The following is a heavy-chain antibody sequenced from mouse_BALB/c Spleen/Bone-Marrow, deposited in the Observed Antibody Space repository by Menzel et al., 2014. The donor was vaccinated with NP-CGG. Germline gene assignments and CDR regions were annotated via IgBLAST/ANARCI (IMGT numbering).Heavy chain of an antibody. V-gene: IGHV5-15*02. J-gene: IGHJ4*01. CDR3: ARLYGSGYGYAMDY. D-gene: IGHD1-1*01. CDR2: ISDLAYSI. Sequence: EVKVVESGGGLVQPGGSRKLSCAASGFTFSDYGMAWVRKAPGKGPEGVAFISDLAYSICYADTVTGRFTISRENAKNTLYLEMSSLRSEDTAMYYCARLYGSGYGYAMDYRGQGTSVTVSS. CDR1: GFTFSDYG.